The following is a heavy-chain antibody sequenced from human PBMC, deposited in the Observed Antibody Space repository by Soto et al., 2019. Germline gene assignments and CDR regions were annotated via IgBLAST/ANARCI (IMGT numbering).Heavy chain of an antibody. D-gene: IGHD6-6*01. CDR3: AREVQAARRGFYYYYMDV. Sequence: PSETLSLTCTVSGGSISSYYWSWIRQPPGKGLEWIGYIYYGGSTNYNPSLKSRVTISVDTSKNQFSLKLSSVTAADTAVYYCAREVQAARRGFYYYYMDVWGKGTTVTVSS. V-gene: IGHV4-59*01. CDR1: GGSISSYY. CDR2: IYYGGST. J-gene: IGHJ6*03.